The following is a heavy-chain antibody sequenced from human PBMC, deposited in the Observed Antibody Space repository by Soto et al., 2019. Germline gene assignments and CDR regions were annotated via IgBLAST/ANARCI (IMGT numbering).Heavy chain of an antibody. CDR2: IWHSGNT. CDR3: ARVVCTSASCFYCDF. V-gene: IGHV4-4*02. CDR1: GASISNADYW. D-gene: IGHD2-2*01. Sequence: QVQLQESGPGLLKPSETLSLTCAVSGASISNADYWWSWVRQPPGKGLEWIGEIWHSGNTNYNPSLMGRVTISMDKSNNHFSLILSSATAADTAVYYCARVVCTSASCFYCDFWGQGTLVAVSS. J-gene: IGHJ4*02.